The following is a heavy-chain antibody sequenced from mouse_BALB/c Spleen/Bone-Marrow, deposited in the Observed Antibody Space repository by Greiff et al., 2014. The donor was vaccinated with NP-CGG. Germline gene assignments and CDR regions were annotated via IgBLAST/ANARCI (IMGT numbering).Heavy chain of an antibody. CDR2: IDPANGNT. D-gene: IGHD2-14*01. Sequence: EVKLEESGAELVKPGASVKLSCTASGFNIKDTYMHWVKQRPEQGLEWIGRIDPANGNTKYDPKFQGKATITADTSSNTAYLQLSSLTSEDTAVYYCAAYYRYLAWFAYWGHGTLVTVSA. CDR1: GFNIKDTY. CDR3: AAYYRYLAWFAY. V-gene: IGHV14-3*02. J-gene: IGHJ3*01.